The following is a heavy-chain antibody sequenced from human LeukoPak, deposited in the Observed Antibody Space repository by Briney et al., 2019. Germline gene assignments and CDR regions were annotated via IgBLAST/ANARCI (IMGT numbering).Heavy chain of an antibody. D-gene: IGHD2-8*02. J-gene: IGHJ4*02. Sequence: GGSLRLSCAASGFTFSNAWMSWVRQAPGKGLEWVAVISYDGREKYYTDSVKGRFTISRDNSNNTLYLQMNSLRTEDTAVYYCARDLMGALLAYYFDYWGQGTLVAVSS. CDR1: GFTFSNAW. CDR3: ARDLMGALLAYYFDY. V-gene: IGHV3-30*03. CDR2: ISYDGREK.